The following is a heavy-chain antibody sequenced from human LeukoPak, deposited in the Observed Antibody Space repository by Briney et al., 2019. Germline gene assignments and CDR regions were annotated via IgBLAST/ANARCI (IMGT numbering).Heavy chain of an antibody. CDR2: INPNSGGT. J-gene: IGHJ5*02. CDR3: AREVGWVAVANWFDP. Sequence: ASVKVSCKASGYTFTGYYMHWVRQAPGQELEWMGWINPNSGGTNYAQKFQGRVTMTRDTSISTAYMELSRLRSDDTAVYYCAREVGWVAVANWFDPWGQGTLVTVSS. D-gene: IGHD6-19*01. V-gene: IGHV1-2*02. CDR1: GYTFTGYY.